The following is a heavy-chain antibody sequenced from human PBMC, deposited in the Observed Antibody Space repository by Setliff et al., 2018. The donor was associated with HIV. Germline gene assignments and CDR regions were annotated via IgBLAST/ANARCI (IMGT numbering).Heavy chain of an antibody. Sequence: SETLSLTCSVSGPSLSTGHHWGWIRQTPEKGLEWIGSSSDSGNTYYNPSLKSRVTISVDTSKNQFSLNLRSVTAADTAVYYCARPIILSVIDGMDVWGQGTKVTVSS. D-gene: IGHD2-21*01. V-gene: IGHV4-38-2*02. CDR3: ARPIILSVIDGMDV. CDR1: GPSLSTGHH. J-gene: IGHJ6*02. CDR2: SSDSGNT.